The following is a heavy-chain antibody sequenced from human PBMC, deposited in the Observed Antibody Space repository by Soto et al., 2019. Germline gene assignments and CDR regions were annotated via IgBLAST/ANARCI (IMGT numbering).Heavy chain of an antibody. V-gene: IGHV3-66*04. Sequence: EVQLVESGGGLVQPGGSLRLSCAASGVTVSSNYMSWVRQAPGKGLEWVSVIYSGGSTYYADSVKGRFTISRDNSKNTLYLQMNSLRAEDTAVYYCARHGYNYCWGYFDYWGQGTLVTVSS. J-gene: IGHJ4*02. D-gene: IGHD5-18*01. CDR1: GVTVSSNY. CDR3: ARHGYNYCWGYFDY. CDR2: IYSGGST.